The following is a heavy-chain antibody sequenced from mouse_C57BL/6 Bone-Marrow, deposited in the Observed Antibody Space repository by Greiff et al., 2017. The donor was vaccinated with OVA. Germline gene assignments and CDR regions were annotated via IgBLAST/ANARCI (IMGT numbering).Heavy chain of an antibody. J-gene: IGHJ2*01. V-gene: IGHV1-75*01. D-gene: IGHD2-5*01. CDR3: ARNYSNSYYFDY. CDR1: GYTFTDYY. Sequence: VKLMESGPELVKPGASVKISCKASGYTFTDYYINWVKQRPGQGLEWIGWIFPGSGSTYYNEKFKGKATLTVDKSSSTAYMLLSSLTSEDSAVYFCARNYSNSYYFDYWGQGTTLTVSS. CDR2: IFPGSGST.